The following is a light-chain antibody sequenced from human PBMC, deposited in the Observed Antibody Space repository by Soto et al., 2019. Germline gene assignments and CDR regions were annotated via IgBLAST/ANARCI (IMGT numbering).Light chain of an antibody. Sequence: EIVMTQSPATLSVSPEERATLSCRASQSVSSNLAWYQQKPGQAPRLLIYGASTRATGIPARFSGSGSGTEFTLTISSLQSEDFAVYYCQQYNNRKTFGQGTKVEIK. CDR1: QSVSSN. J-gene: IGKJ1*01. CDR2: GAS. V-gene: IGKV3-15*01. CDR3: QQYNNRKT.